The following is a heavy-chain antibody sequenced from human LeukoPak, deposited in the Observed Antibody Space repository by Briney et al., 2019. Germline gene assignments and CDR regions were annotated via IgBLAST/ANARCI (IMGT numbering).Heavy chain of an antibody. D-gene: IGHD3-10*01. CDR1: GGSIRGYY. V-gene: IGHV4-59*01. CDR3: ATTYYGSGRLYYYYYYMDV. J-gene: IGHJ6*03. Sequence: SETLSLTCTVSGGSIRGYYWSWIRQPPGKGLEWIGYIHYSVSTNYNPSLKSRVTISVDTSKNQFPLKLRSVTAADTAVYYCATTYYGSGRLYYYYYYMDVWGKGTTVTVSS. CDR2: IHYSVST.